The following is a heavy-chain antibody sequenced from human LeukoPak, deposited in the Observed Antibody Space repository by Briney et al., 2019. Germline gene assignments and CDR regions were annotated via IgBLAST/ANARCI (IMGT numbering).Heavy chain of an antibody. J-gene: IGHJ4*02. CDR2: ISGSGNTI. Sequence: GGSLRLSCAASGFTFSNYAMSWVRQAPGKGLEWVSVISGSGNTIYYADSVKGRFTISRDNSKNTLYLQMNSLRAEDTAVYYCAKVNDFWSGYYGTLDYWGQGTLVTVFS. D-gene: IGHD3-3*01. V-gene: IGHV3-23*01. CDR3: AKVNDFWSGYYGTLDY. CDR1: GFTFSNYA.